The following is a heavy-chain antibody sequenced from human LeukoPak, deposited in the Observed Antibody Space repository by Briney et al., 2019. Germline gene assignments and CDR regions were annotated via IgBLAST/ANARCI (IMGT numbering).Heavy chain of an antibody. V-gene: IGHV3-23*01. J-gene: IGHJ5*02. D-gene: IGHD6-19*01. Sequence: GGSLRLSCAASGFTFSSFAMSWVRQAPGKGLEWVSVISGSGGSTYYADSVKGRFTISRDNSKNTLYLQMNSLRAEDTAVYYCAKEISYTSGWYGGWFDPWGQGTLVTVSS. CDR2: ISGSGGST. CDR1: GFTFSSFA. CDR3: AKEISYTSGWYGGWFDP.